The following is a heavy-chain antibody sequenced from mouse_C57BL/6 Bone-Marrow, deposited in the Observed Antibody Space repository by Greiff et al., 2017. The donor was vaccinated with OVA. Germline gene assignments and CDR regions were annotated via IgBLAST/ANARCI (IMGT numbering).Heavy chain of an antibody. J-gene: IGHJ2*01. D-gene: IGHD2-3*01. CDR3: ARRWLLDY. Sequence: EVNVVESGGGLVKPGGSLKLSCAASGFTFSASGMHWVRQAPEKGLEWVAYISSGSSTIYYADTVKGRFTISRDNAKNTLFLQMTSLRSEDTAMYYCARRWLLDYWGQGTTLTVSS. V-gene: IGHV5-17*01. CDR1: GFTFSASG. CDR2: ISSGSSTI.